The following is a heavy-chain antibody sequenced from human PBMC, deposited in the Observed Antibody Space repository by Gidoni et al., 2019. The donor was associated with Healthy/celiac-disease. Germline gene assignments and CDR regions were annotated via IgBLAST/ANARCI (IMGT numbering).Heavy chain of an antibody. CDR1: GYTLPELT. CDR3: ATDPGYCSSTSCAAY. D-gene: IGHD2-2*01. CDR2: FDPEDGET. J-gene: IGHJ4*02. V-gene: IGHV1-24*01. Sequence: QVQLVQSGAEVKKPGASVKVPCKVSGYTLPELTMHWVRQAPGKGLEWMGGFDPEDGETIYAQKFQGRVTMTEDTSTDTAYMELSSLRSEDTAVYYCATDPGYCSSTSCAAYWGQGTLVTVSS.